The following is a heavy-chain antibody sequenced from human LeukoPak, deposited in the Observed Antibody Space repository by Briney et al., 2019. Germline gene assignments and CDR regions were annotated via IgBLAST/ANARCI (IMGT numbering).Heavy chain of an antibody. CDR2: IRYDGSNK. J-gene: IGHJ4*02. D-gene: IGHD5-12*01. CDR3: AKDRKGRGYSGYDYFDY. V-gene: IGHV3-30*02. Sequence: GGSLRLSCAASGFTFSSYGMHWVRQAPGKGLEWVAFIRYDGSNKYYADSVKGRFTISRDNSKNTLYLQMNSLRAEDTAVYYCAKDRKGRGYSGYDYFDYWGQGTLVTVSS. CDR1: GFTFSSYG.